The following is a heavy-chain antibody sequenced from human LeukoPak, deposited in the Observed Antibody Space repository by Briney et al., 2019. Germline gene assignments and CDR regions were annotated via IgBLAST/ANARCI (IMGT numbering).Heavy chain of an antibody. CDR2: INHSGST. D-gene: IGHD1-20*01. CDR3: ARAYNWVPFSP. CDR1: GGSVRIVSNY. J-gene: IGHJ5*01. Sequence: SETLSHTCTVSGGSVRIVSNYCSWIRQPPGKGLEWIGEINHSGSTNYNPSLKSRVTISVDTSKNQFSLKLSSVTAADTAVYYCARAYNWVPFSPWDGETLLTVSS. V-gene: IGHV4-34*01.